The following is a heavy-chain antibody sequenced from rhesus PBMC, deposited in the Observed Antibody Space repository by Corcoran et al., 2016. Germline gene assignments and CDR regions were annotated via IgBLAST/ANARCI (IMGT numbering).Heavy chain of an antibody. J-gene: IGHJ4*01. V-gene: IGHV4-80*01. D-gene: IGHD4-29*01. CDR3: ARGGYGSSYH. CDR1: GASISGFW. Sequence: QVQLQESGPGLVKPSETLSLTCTVSGASISGFWSTWIRPPPGKGLEWIGEINGDSGTTYYNASLKSRVTISKDASQNQFSLKLSSMTAADTAVYFCARGGYGSSYHWGQGVLVTVSS. CDR2: INGDSGTT.